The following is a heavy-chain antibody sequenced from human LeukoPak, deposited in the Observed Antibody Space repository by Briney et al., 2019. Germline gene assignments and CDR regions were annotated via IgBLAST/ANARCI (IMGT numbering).Heavy chain of an antibody. CDR1: GGTFSSYA. Sequence: GASVKVSCKASGGTFSSYAISWVRQAPGQGLEWMGRIIPILGIANYAQKFQGRVTITADKSTSTAYMELSSLRSEDTAVYYCARSITSKVGATVGDAFDVWGQGTMVTVSS. V-gene: IGHV1-69*04. CDR2: IIPILGIA. J-gene: IGHJ3*01. D-gene: IGHD1-26*01. CDR3: ARSITSKVGATVGDAFDV.